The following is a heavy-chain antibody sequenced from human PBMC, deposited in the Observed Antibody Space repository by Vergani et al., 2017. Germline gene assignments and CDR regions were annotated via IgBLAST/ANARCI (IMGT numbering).Heavy chain of an antibody. D-gene: IGHD1-1*01. Sequence: EVQLLESGGDLVQPGGSLRLSCAASGFSFTTYAMSWVRQAPGKGLEWVSTINTNGDYIRYGDSVKGRFTISRDNSKSTLYLQMNSQRAEDTAKYYCAKGGWNYWFDSWGQGTLVIVS. J-gene: IGHJ5*01. V-gene: IGHV3-23*01. CDR2: INTNGDYI. CDR3: AKGGWNYWFDS. CDR1: GFSFTTYA.